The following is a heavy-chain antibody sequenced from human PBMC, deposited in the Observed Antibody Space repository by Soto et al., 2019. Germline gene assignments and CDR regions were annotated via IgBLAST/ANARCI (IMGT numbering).Heavy chain of an antibody. CDR3: ATRGTQGRWLEFADY. D-gene: IGHD5-12*01. CDR2: IIPISGRT. J-gene: IGHJ4*02. CDR1: GGTFSSLG. Sequence: QVQLVQSGAEVKRPGSSVKVSCEASGGTFSSLGFTWVRQAPGQGLEWMGGIIPISGRTTFAPKFLGRVTITADESTRTTYXXLXALTXXDTAIYYCATRGTQGRWLEFADYWGQGTLVTVS. V-gene: IGHV1-69*01.